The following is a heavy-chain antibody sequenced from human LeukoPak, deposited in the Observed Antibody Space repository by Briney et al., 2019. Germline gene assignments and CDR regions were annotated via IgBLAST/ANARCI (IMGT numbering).Heavy chain of an antibody. J-gene: IGHJ4*02. Sequence: ASVEVSCKASGYTFTGYYIHWLRQAPGQGLEWMGRINPNSGDTNYAQKFQGRVTMTRDTSISTAYMELSRLRSDDTAVYYCTRGGLSVDYWGQGTLVTVSS. CDR3: TRGGLSVDY. CDR2: INPNSGDT. V-gene: IGHV1-2*06. D-gene: IGHD5/OR15-5a*01. CDR1: GYTFTGYY.